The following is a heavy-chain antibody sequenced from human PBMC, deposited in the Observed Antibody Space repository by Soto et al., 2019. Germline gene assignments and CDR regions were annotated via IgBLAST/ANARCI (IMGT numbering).Heavy chain of an antibody. CDR2: INPNSGGT. J-gene: IGHJ4*02. D-gene: IGHD1-1*01. CDR3: ARDWNDSHFDS. V-gene: IGHV1-2*02. Sequence: ASVKVSCKASGYTFTDYYMHWVRQAPGQGPEWMGWINPNSGGTNYLEKFQDRVTMTRDTSISTAYMELSSLGSDDTAVYYCARDWNDSHFDSWGQGTLVTVSS. CDR1: GYTFTDYY.